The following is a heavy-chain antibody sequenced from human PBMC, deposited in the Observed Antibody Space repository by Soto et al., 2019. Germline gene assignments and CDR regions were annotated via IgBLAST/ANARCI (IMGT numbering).Heavy chain of an antibody. D-gene: IGHD3-3*01. CDR3: VRGGTYYDFWSGTEYYYYGMDV. CDR1: GGSISSGGYY. CDR2: IYYSVST. J-gene: IGHJ6*02. Sequence: PSETLSLTCTVSGGSISSGGYYCRWIRQHPGKGLEWIGYIYYSVSTYYNPSLKSRVTISVDTSKNQFSLKLSSVTAADTAVYYCVRGGTYYDFWSGTEYYYYGMDVWGQGTKVTVSS. V-gene: IGHV4-31*03.